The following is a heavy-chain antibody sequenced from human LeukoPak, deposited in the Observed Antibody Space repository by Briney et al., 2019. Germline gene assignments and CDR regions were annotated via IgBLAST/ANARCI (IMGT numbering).Heavy chain of an antibody. D-gene: IGHD1-14*01. CDR1: GGSISSGSYY. Sequence: SETLSLTCIVSGGSISSGSYYWSWIRQPAGKGLEWIGRVFTSGSTDYNPSFKSRVTILVDTSKKQVSLRLSSVTAADTAVYYCARDLPGQYGFDIWGQGTMVTVSS. J-gene: IGHJ3*02. CDR3: ARDLPGQYGFDI. V-gene: IGHV4-61*02. CDR2: VFTSGST.